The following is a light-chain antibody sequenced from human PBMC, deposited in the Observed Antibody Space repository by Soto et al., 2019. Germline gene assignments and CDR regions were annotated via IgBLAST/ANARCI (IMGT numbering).Light chain of an antibody. CDR1: ALPKQY. V-gene: IGLV3-25*02. J-gene: IGLJ3*02. CDR3: QSADSSGTYPNWV. Sequence: SYDLTQPPSVSVSPGQTARITCSGDALPKQYAYWYQQKPGQAPVLVIYKDSERPSGIPERFSGSSSGTTVTLTISGVQAEDEADYYCQSADSSGTYPNWVFGGGTKVTVL. CDR2: KDS.